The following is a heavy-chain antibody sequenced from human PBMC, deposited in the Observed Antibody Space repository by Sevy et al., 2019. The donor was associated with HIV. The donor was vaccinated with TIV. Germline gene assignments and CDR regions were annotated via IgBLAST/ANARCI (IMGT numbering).Heavy chain of an antibody. CDR1: GGTFSSYA. J-gene: IGHJ3*02. D-gene: IGHD6-19*01. Sequence: SVKVSCKASGGTFSSYAISWVRQAPGQGLEWMGGIIPIFGTANYAQKFQGRVTITADESTSTAYMELSNLGSEDTAVFYCARRALAGDDTFDIWGQGTMVTVSS. V-gene: IGHV1-69*13. CDR3: ARRALAGDDTFDI. CDR2: IIPIFGTA.